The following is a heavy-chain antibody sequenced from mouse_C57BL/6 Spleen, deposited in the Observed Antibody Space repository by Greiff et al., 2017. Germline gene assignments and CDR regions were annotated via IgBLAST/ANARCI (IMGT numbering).Heavy chain of an antibody. D-gene: IGHD3-2*02. CDR1: GYTFTSSW. CDR3: ARDSAQATLYAMDY. J-gene: IGHJ4*01. Sequence: QVQLQQPGTELVKPGASVKLSCKASGYTFTSSWMHWVKQRPGQGLEWIGNINPSNGGTNYNEKVKSKATLTVDKSSSTAYMQLSSLTSEDSAVYYCARDSAQATLYAMDYWGQGTSVTVSS. V-gene: IGHV1-53*01. CDR2: INPSNGGT.